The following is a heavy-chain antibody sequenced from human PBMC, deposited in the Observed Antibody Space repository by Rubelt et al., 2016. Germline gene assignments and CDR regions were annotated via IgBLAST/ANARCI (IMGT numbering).Heavy chain of an antibody. J-gene: IGHJ3*02. Sequence: QVQLVQSGGEVKKPGASLKVSCKTSGYTFTSYAMHWVRQAPGQRLEWMGWMNAGNGNTRYSQKFQGRVTITRDTSASTAYMELSSLRYEETAVYYCARDGYSSGWYIEAFDIWGQGTMVTVSS. D-gene: IGHD6-19*01. CDR2: MNAGNGNT. CDR3: ARDGYSSGWYIEAFDI. CDR1: GYTFTSYA. V-gene: IGHV1-3*01.